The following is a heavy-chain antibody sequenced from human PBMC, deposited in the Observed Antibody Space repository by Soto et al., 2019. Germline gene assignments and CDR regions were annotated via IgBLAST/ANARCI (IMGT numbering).Heavy chain of an antibody. J-gene: IGHJ6*02. Sequence: SETLSLTCTVSGGSISSYYWSWIRQPPGKGLEWIGYIYYSGSTNYNPSLKSRVTIPVDTSKNQFSLKLTSVAAADAAVYYCASTGYSSSWGGWGGRDYGIDVWGQGTTVTVSS. CDR1: GGSISSYY. V-gene: IGHV4-59*08. D-gene: IGHD6-13*01. CDR3: ASTGYSSSWGGWGGRDYGIDV. CDR2: IYYSGST.